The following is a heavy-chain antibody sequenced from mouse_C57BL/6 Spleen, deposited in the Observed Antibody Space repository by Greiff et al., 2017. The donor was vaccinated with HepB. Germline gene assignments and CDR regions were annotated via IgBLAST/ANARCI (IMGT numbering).Heavy chain of an antibody. CDR1: GYTFTSYW. D-gene: IGHD1-1*01. J-gene: IGHJ1*03. CDR3: AGYYYGRDWYFDV. CDR2: IDPNSGGT. V-gene: IGHV1-72*01. Sequence: QVQLKQPGAELVKPGASVKLSCKASGYTFTSYWMHWVKQRPGRGLEWIGRIDPNSGGTKYNEKFKSKATLTVDKPSSTAYMQLSSLTSEDSAVYYCAGYYYGRDWYFDVWGTGTTVTVSS.